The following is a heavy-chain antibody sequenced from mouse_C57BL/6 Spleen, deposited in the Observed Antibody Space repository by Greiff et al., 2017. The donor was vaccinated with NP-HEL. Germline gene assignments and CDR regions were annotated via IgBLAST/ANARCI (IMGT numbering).Heavy chain of an antibody. CDR3: ARESVE. V-gene: IGHV3-6*01. D-gene: IGHD1-1*01. J-gene: IGHJ2*01. CDR1: GYSITSGYY. Sequence: EVKLEESGPGLVKPSQSLSLTCSVTGYSITSGYYWNWIRQFPGNKLEWMGYISYDGSNNYNPSLKNRISITRDTSKNQFFLKLNSVTTEDTATYYCARESVEWGQGTTLTVSS. CDR2: ISYDGSN.